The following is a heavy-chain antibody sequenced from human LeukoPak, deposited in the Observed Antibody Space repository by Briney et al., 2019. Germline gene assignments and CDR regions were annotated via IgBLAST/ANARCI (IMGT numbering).Heavy chain of an antibody. CDR2: IYYSGST. J-gene: IGHJ4*02. Sequence: SETLSLTCTVSGGSISSYYWSWIRQPPGKGLEWIGYIYYSGSTNYNPSLKSRVTISVDTSKNQFSLKLSSVTAADTAVYYCARAQSGYSSDWYAYWGQGTLVTVSS. D-gene: IGHD6-19*01. CDR1: GGSISSYY. V-gene: IGHV4-59*01. CDR3: ARAQSGYSSDWYAY.